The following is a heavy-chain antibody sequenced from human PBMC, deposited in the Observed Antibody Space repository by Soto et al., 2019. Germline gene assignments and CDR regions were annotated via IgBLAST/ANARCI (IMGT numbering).Heavy chain of an antibody. CDR3: ARGITIFGVVTHFDY. J-gene: IGHJ4*02. CDR2: IYYSGST. CDR1: GGSISSGGYY. D-gene: IGHD3-3*01. Sequence: LSLTCTVSGGSISSGGYYWGWIRQHPGKGLEWIGYIYYSGSTYYNPSLKSRVTISVDTSKNQFSLKLSSVTAADTAVYYCARGITIFGVVTHFDYWGQGTLVTVSS. V-gene: IGHV4-31*03.